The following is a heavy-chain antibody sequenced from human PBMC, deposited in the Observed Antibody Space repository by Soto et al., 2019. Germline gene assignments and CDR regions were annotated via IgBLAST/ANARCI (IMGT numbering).Heavy chain of an antibody. J-gene: IGHJ4*02. Sequence: EVQLVESGGGLVKPGGSLRLSCAASGFTCSSYSMNWVRQAPGKGLEWVSSISSSSSYIYYADSVKGRFTISRDNAKNSLYLKMNSLRAEDTAVYYCASHWGSSSSRDYWGQGTLVTVSS. CDR3: ASHWGSSSSRDY. CDR1: GFTCSSYS. V-gene: IGHV3-21*01. CDR2: ISSSSSYI. D-gene: IGHD6-6*01.